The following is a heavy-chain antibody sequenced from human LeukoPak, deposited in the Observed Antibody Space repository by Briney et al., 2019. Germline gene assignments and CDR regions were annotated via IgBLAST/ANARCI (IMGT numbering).Heavy chain of an antibody. CDR1: GYTFTSYG. Sequence: ASVKVSCKVSGYTFTSYGIRGVRQAPGQGLEWMGWISAYNGNTNYAQKLQVRVTFPTHTSTSTAYMELRSLRSDDTAVYYCARGAVSSGWWENWFDPWGQGTLVTVSS. CDR3: ARGAVSSGWWENWFDP. J-gene: IGHJ5*02. CDR2: ISAYNGNT. V-gene: IGHV1-18*01. D-gene: IGHD6-19*01.